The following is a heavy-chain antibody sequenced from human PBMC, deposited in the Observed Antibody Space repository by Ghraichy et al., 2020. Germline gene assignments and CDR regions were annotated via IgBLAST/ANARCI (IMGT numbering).Heavy chain of an antibody. CDR3: ARDIGYSNYDYYYYYGMDV. CDR1: GFTFSSYS. J-gene: IGHJ6*02. Sequence: LSLTCAASGFTFSSYSMNWVRQAPGKGLEWVSYISSSSSTIYYADSVKGRFTISRDNAKNSLYLQMNSLRDEDTAVYYCARDIGYSNYDYYYYYGMDVWGQGTTVTVSS. CDR2: ISSSSSTI. D-gene: IGHD4-11*01. V-gene: IGHV3-48*02.